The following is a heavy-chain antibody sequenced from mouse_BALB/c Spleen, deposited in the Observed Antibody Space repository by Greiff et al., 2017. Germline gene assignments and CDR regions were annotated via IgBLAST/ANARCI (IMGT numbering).Heavy chain of an antibody. V-gene: IGHV1-5*01. Sequence: VQLQQSGTVLARPGASVKMSCKASGYSFTSYWMHWVKQRPGQGLEWIGAIYPGNSDTSYNQKFKGKAKLTAVTSASTAYMELSSLTNEDSAVYYCTRRSPYYRYDDAMDYWGQGTSVTVSS. J-gene: IGHJ4*01. D-gene: IGHD2-14*01. CDR3: TRRSPYYRYDDAMDY. CDR1: GYSFTSYW. CDR2: IYPGNSDT.